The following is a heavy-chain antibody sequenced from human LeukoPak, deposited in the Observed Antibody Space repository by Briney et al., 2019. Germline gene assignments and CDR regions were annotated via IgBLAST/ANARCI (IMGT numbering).Heavy chain of an antibody. V-gene: IGHV1-69*05. Sequence: SVKVSCKASGGTFSSYAISWVRQAPGQGLEWMGGIIPIFGTANYAQKFQGRVTITTDESTSTAYMELSSPRSEDTAVYYCASTVVVTAWEEYYFDYWGQGTLVTVSS. CDR3: ASTVVVTAWEEYYFDY. CDR2: IIPIFGTA. J-gene: IGHJ4*02. CDR1: GGTFSSYA. D-gene: IGHD2-21*02.